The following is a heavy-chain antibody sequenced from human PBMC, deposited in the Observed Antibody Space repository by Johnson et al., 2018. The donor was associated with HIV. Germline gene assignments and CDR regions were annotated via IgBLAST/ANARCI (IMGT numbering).Heavy chain of an antibody. CDR3: ARDQSEVDAFDI. CDR2: ISGSGGST. J-gene: IGHJ3*02. V-gene: IGHV3-23*04. Sequence: VQLVESGGGLVQPGGSLRLSCAASGFTFSSYAMSWVRQAPGKGLGWVSAISGSGGSTYDAASVRGRFTISRDNAKNSLYLQMNSLRAEDTAVYYCARDQSEVDAFDIWGQGTMVTVSS. CDR1: GFTFSSYA.